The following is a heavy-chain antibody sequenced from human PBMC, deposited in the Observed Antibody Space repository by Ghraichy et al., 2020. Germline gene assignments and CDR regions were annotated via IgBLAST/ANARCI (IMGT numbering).Heavy chain of an antibody. CDR3: ARGATVVTLDGHFDY. V-gene: IGHV1-69*13. Sequence: SVKVSCKASGGTFSSYAISWVRQAPGQGLEWMGGIIPIFGTANYAQKFQGRVTITADESTSTAYMELSSLSSGDTAVYYCARGATVVTLDGHFDYWGQGTLVTVSS. J-gene: IGHJ4*02. D-gene: IGHD4-23*01. CDR1: GGTFSSYA. CDR2: IIPIFGTA.